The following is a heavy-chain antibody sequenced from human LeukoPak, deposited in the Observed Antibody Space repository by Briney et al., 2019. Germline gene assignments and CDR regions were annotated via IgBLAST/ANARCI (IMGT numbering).Heavy chain of an antibody. Sequence: SETLSLTCTVSGGSISSYYWSWIRQPPGKGLEWIGYIYYSGSTNYNPSLKSRVTISVDTSKNQFSLKLSSVTAADTAVYYCARVDLATVLFDYWGQGTLVTVSS. J-gene: IGHJ4*02. V-gene: IGHV4-59*01. CDR2: IYYSGST. CDR1: GGSISSYY. CDR3: ARVDLATVLFDY. D-gene: IGHD4/OR15-4a*01.